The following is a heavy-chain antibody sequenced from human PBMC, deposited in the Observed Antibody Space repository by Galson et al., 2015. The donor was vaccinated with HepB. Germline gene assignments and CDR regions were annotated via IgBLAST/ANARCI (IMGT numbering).Heavy chain of an antibody. Sequence: SLRLSCAASGFTFSSYGMHWVRQAPGKGLEWVAFIRYDGSNKYYADSVKGRFTISRDNSKNTLYLQMNSLRAEDTAVYYCAKDPAFRYSPAGWGQGTLVTVSS. J-gene: IGHJ4*02. V-gene: IGHV3-30*02. CDR2: IRYDGSNK. CDR1: GFTFSSYG. D-gene: IGHD1-26*01. CDR3: AKDPAFRYSPAG.